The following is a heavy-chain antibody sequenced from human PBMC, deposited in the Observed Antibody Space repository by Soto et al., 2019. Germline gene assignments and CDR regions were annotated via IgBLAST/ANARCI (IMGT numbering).Heavy chain of an antibody. CDR1: DNSISSRNW. CDR3: ARMPFDYYSFDV. J-gene: IGHJ6*02. Sequence: SETLSLTCAVSDNSISSRNWWSWVRQPPGRGLEWIGEIYHLGSTNYNPSLKSRVSISVDKSKNQFSLMLSAVTAADTAVYWCARMPFDYYSFDVWGQGATVTVSS. CDR2: IYHLGST. V-gene: IGHV4-4*01. D-gene: IGHD2-2*01.